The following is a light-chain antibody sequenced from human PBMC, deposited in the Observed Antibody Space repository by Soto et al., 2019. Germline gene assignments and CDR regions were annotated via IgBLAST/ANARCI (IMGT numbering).Light chain of an antibody. CDR2: EVS. Sequence: QSVLTQPASVSGSPGQSITISCSGTSSDVGGYKYVSWYQQHPGKAPKLMIYEVSYRPSGVSNRFSGSKSGNTASLTISGLQAEDEADYYCSSYTSSSTLSYVFGTGTKLTVL. CDR3: SSYTSSSTLSYV. J-gene: IGLJ1*01. V-gene: IGLV2-14*01. CDR1: SSDVGGYKY.